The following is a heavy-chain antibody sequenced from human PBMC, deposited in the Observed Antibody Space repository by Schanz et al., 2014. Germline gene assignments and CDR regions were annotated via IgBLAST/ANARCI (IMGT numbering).Heavy chain of an antibody. CDR1: GYTFTTYY. CDR2: INPSVGNT. J-gene: IGHJ3*02. V-gene: IGHV1-46*03. CDR3: ARGPSTGAFDI. Sequence: QVQLVQSGPEVKKPGASVKVSCKASGYTFTTYYIHWVRQAPGQGLEWMGLINPSVGNTNYAQKFRGRVTMTRDTSTSTVYMELSSLRSEDTAVYFCARGPSTGAFDIWGQGTMVTVSS.